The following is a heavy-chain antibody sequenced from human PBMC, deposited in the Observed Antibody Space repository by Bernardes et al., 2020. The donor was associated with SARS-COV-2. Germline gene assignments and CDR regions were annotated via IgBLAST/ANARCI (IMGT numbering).Heavy chain of an antibody. D-gene: IGHD2-21*02. CDR1: GFTFSSHW. J-gene: IGHJ2*01. CDR3: AKGLHTPRSPWNWYLDL. CDR2: INSDGSVT. V-gene: IGHV3-74*01. Sequence: GGSLRLSCAASGFTFSSHWMHWVRQVPGKGLVWLSRINSDGSVTNYADFVKGRFTVSRDNAKNTLFLQMHSLRADDTAIYYCAKGLHTPRSPWNWYLDLWGRGTLVTVSS.